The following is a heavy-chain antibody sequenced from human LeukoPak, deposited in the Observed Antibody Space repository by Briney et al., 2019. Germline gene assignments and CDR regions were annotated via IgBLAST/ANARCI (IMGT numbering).Heavy chain of an antibody. Sequence: SETLSLTCAVSGGSIVSRDWWTWVRQPPGKGLEWIGDIFHSGGANYNLSLRSRLTLSVDKSENQFSLKLTSVTAADTAVYYCARRVTEGIPVNEGNWFDPWGQGTLVTVSS. V-gene: IGHV4/OR15-8*01. D-gene: IGHD2-2*01. CDR2: IFHSGGA. J-gene: IGHJ5*02. CDR1: GGSIVSRDW. CDR3: ARRVTEGIPVNEGNWFDP.